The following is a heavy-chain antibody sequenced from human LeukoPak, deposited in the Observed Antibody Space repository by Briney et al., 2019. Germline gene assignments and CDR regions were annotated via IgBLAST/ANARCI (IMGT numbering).Heavy chain of an antibody. J-gene: IGHJ4*02. CDR1: GFTFSSYA. CDR2: IRSDGSNK. D-gene: IGHD3-3*01. CDR3: ARAYDFWSGSLIYYFDY. V-gene: IGHV3-30*02. Sequence: GGSLRLSCAASGFTFSSYAIHWVRQAPGKGLEWVAFIRSDGSNKYYADSVRGRFTISRDNSKNTVYLQMNSLRAEDTAVYYCARAYDFWSGSLIYYFDYWGQGTLVTVSS.